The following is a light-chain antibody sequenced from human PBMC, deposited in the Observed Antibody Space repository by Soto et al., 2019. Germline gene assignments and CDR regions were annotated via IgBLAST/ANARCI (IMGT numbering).Light chain of an antibody. CDR2: GTS. J-gene: IGKJ1*01. CDR3: QQYHSSMWT. CDR1: PGIGDT. Sequence: EVVITQSPATLSVSPGEGVTLCCRANPGIGDTLAWYQPKTCQDPWTLMYGTSSRAAGIPDRFSRTASGTDFNLTIGSLEPEDFAVYEGQQYHSSMWTFGPRTKGDTK. V-gene: IGKV3D-15*01.